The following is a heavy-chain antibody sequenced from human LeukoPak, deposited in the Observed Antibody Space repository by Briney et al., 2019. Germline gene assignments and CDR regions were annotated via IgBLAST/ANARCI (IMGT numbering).Heavy chain of an antibody. CDR3: ARGDIVATIGY. CDR1: GGSLSGYY. Sequence: SETLSLTCAVYGGSLSGYYWSWIRQPPGKGLEWIGEINHSGSTNYNPSLKSRVTISVDTSKNQFSLKLSSVTAADTAVYYCARGDIVATIGYWGQGTLVTVSS. V-gene: IGHV4-34*01. CDR2: INHSGST. J-gene: IGHJ4*02. D-gene: IGHD5-12*01.